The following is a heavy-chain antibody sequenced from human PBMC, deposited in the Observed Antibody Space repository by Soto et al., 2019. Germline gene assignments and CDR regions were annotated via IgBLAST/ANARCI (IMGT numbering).Heavy chain of an antibody. Sequence: PSETLSLTCTVSGGSIGDNYWSWIRQPPGRGLEWIGYVYSSGSTNYNPSLESRVTMSVDTSKNQFSLKLVSVTPADTAVYYCARSHCSVGGCYGLNFYYMDVWGRGTTVTVSS. CDR1: GGSIGDNY. V-gene: IGHV4-59*01. J-gene: IGHJ6*03. CDR3: ARSHCSVGGCYGLNFYYMDV. CDR2: VYSSGST. D-gene: IGHD2-15*01.